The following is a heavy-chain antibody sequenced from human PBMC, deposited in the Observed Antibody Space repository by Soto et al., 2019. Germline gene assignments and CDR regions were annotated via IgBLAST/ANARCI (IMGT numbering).Heavy chain of an antibody. CDR3: ARAVGGSYDDY. Sequence: QVQLVQSGAEVKKPGSSVKVSCTASGGTFSSYAISWVLQAPVQGLEWMGGIIPIFGTANYAQKFQGRVTITADKSTSTAYMELSSLRSEDTAVYYCARAVGGSYDDYWGQGTLVTVSS. D-gene: IGHD1-26*01. CDR2: IIPIFGTA. V-gene: IGHV1-69*06. CDR1: GGTFSSYA. J-gene: IGHJ4*02.